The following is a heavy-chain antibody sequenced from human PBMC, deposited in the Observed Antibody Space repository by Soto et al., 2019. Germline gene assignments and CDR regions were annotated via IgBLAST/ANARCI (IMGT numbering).Heavy chain of an antibody. Sequence: SETLSLTCTVSGGSISSSSYYWGWIRQPPGKGLEWIGSIYYSGSTYYNPSLKSRVTISVDTSKNQFSLKLSSVTAADTAVYYCARFSWELPRFDYWGQGTLVTVSS. CDR2: IYYSGST. J-gene: IGHJ4*02. D-gene: IGHD1-26*01. V-gene: IGHV4-39*01. CDR3: ARFSWELPRFDY. CDR1: GGSISSSSYY.